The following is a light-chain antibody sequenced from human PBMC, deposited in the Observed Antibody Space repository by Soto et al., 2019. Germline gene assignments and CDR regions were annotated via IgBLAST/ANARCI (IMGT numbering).Light chain of an antibody. J-gene: IGLJ2*01. CDR1: GSNIGAGYD. V-gene: IGLV1-40*01. Sequence: QSVLTQPPSVSGAPGQSVTISCIGSGSNIGAGYDVHWYQQLPGVAPKLLIFDTTNRPSGVPGRFSGSKSGASASLAITGFLPEDEADFFCQSFDTNLNAVVFGGGTKLTVL. CDR3: QSFDTNLNAVV. CDR2: DTT.